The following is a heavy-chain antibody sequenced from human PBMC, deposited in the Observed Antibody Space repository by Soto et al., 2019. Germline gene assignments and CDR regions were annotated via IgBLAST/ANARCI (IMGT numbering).Heavy chain of an antibody. Sequence: PSETLSLTCTVSGASISSSYWSWIRQSPGKGLEWSGFVYYSGSTNYNPSLKSRVTISVDTSKNQFSLKLTSVTAADTAVYYCARGYYDSRGQSNTFDIWGQGTMVTVSS. J-gene: IGHJ3*02. V-gene: IGHV4-59*01. CDR3: ARGYYDSRGQSNTFDI. D-gene: IGHD3-22*01. CDR1: GASISSSY. CDR2: VYYSGST.